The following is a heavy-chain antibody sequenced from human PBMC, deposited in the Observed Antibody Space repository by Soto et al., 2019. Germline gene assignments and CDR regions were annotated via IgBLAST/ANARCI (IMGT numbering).Heavy chain of an antibody. J-gene: IGHJ5*02. Sequence: PETLSLTCTVSGGSISRYYWNWIRQPPGKGLEWIGYIYYSGSTNYNPSLKSRVTISVDTSKNQFSLKLSSVTAADTAVYYCARDPGSGSYYGWFDPWGQGTLVIVSS. CDR1: GGSISRYY. CDR2: IYYSGST. V-gene: IGHV4-59*01. CDR3: ARDPGSGSYYGWFDP. D-gene: IGHD3-10*01.